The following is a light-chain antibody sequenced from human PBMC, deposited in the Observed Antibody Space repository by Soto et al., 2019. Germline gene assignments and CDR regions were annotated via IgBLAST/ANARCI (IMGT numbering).Light chain of an antibody. V-gene: IGKV3-20*01. CDR2: GAT. Sequence: EIVLTQSPGTLSLSPGERATLSCRASQSVSSSFLAWYQQKPGQAPRLLIYGATRRATGIPDRFSGSGSGTDFTLTISRLEPEDFAVYYCQQYDDSYTFGQGTKLEIK. J-gene: IGKJ2*01. CDR3: QQYDDSYT. CDR1: QSVSSSF.